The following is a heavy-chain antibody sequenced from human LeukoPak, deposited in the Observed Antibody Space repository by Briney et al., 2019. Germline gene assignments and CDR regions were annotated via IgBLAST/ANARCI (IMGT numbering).Heavy chain of an antibody. V-gene: IGHV3-23*01. Sequence: GGSLRLSCAASGFTFSSYAMSWVRQAPGKGLEWVSAISGSGGSTYYADSVEGRFTISRDNSKNKLYLQMNSLRAEDTAVYYCAKDLVVVVVVAATYKDYWGQGTLVTVSS. CDR3: AKDLVVVVVVAATYKDY. CDR2: ISGSGGST. D-gene: IGHD2-15*01. J-gene: IGHJ4*02. CDR1: GFTFSSYA.